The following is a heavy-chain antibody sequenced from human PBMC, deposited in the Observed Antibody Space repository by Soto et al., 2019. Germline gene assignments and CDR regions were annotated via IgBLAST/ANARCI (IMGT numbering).Heavy chain of an antibody. CDR2: MNPNSGNT. D-gene: IGHD2-21*01. CDR3: ARGVSSYSYYYGMDV. CDR1: GYTFTSYD. J-gene: IGHJ6*02. Sequence: ASVKVSCKASGYTFTSYDINWVRQATGQGLEWMGWMNPNSGNTGYAQKFQGRVTMTRNTSISTAYMELSSLRSEDTAVYYCARGVSSYSYYYGMDVWGQGTTVTVSS. V-gene: IGHV1-8*01.